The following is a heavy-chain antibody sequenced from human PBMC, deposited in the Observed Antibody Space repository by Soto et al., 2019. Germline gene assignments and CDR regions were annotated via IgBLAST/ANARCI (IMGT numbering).Heavy chain of an antibody. CDR1: GFTFSTFA. CDR3: AKDPRVSFDP. V-gene: IGHV3-23*01. Sequence: GGSLRLSSAASGFTFSTFAMSWVRQAPGKGLEWVSAISASGGSTYYADSVKGRFTISRDNSNNTLYLQMNSLRVEDTAVYYCAKDPRVSFDPWGQGTLVTVSS. J-gene: IGHJ5*02. CDR2: ISASGGST.